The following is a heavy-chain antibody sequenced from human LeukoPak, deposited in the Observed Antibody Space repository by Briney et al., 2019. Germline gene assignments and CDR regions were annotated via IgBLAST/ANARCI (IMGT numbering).Heavy chain of an antibody. CDR2: IQQDGGER. D-gene: IGHD1-26*01. CDR3: ARDKIVGATYFDY. J-gene: IGHJ4*02. V-gene: IGHV3-7*01. CDR1: GFTFSDYW. Sequence: GGSLRLSCVASGFTFSDYWMSWVGQAPGKGPEGVANIQQDGGERSYADSVKGRFTISRDNAKKLLYLQMDSLRAEDTAIYYCARDKIVGATYFDYWGQGILVTVSS.